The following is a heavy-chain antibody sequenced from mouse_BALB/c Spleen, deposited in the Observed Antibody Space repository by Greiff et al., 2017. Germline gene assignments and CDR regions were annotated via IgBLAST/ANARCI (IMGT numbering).Heavy chain of an antibody. J-gene: IGHJ3*01. D-gene: IGHD2-4*01. CDR1: GFTFSSYA. Sequence: EVKLMESGGGLVKPGGSLKLSCAASGFTFSSYAMSWVRQTPEKRLEWVASISSGGSTYYPDTVKGRFTISRDNAKNTLYLQMSSLKSEDTAMYYCARFLYDYDGAYWGQGTLVTVSA. V-gene: IGHV5-6-5*01. CDR2: ISSGGST. CDR3: ARFLYDYDGAY.